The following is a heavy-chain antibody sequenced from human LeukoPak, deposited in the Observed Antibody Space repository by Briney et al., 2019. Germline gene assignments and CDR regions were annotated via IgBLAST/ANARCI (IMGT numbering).Heavy chain of an antibody. D-gene: IGHD2-21*02. CDR3: ASLAYCGGDCWEYFDY. V-gene: IGHV1-46*01. CDR2: INPSGGST. J-gene: IGHJ4*02. CDR1: GYTFTSYY. Sequence: ASVKVSCKASGYTFTSYYMHWVRQAPGQGLEWMGIINPSGGSTSYAQKFQGRVTMTRDTSTSTVYMELSSLRSEDTAVYYCASLAYCGGDCWEYFDYWGQGTLVTVSS.